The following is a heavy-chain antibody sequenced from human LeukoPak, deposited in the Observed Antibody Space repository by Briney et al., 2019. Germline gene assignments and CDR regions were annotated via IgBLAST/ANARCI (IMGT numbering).Heavy chain of an antibody. CDR1: GGSISSSNW. CDR3: ARDNSSSWNWYFDY. D-gene: IGHD6-13*01. CDR2: IYHSGST. J-gene: IGHJ4*02. Sequence: SETLSLTCTVSGGSISSSNWWSWVRQPPGKGLEWIGEIYHSGSTNYNPSLKSRVTISVDKSKNQFSLKLSSVTAADTAVYYCARDNSSSWNWYFDYWGQGTLVTVSS. V-gene: IGHV4-4*02.